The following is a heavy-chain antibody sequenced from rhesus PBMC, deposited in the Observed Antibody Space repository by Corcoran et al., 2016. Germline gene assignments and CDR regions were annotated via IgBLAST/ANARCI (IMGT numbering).Heavy chain of an antibody. V-gene: IGHV4-73*01. J-gene: IGHJ4*01. CDR2: IDGNGTSP. CDR3: ASDYFDS. Sequence: QVNLQQWGEGLVKPSETLSLTCAVYGGSISGYYYWSWIRQAPGKGLEWIGNIDGNGTSPHYHPSLKNRVTISKGTSKNQFSLRLSAVTAADAAVYYCASDYFDSWGQGVLVTVSS. CDR1: GGSISGYYY.